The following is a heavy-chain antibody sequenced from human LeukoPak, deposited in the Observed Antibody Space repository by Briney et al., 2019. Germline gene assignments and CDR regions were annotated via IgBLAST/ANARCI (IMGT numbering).Heavy chain of an antibody. J-gene: IGHJ5*02. D-gene: IGHD2-2*02. CDR1: GGTFSSHA. CDR2: IIPIFGTA. CDR3: ARDRGQPRYCSSTSCYNPQWFDP. V-gene: IGHV1-69*13. Sequence: SVKVSCKASGGTFSSHAISWVRPAPGQGLEWMGGIIPIFGTANYAQKFQGRVTITADESTSTAYMELSSLRSEDTAVYYCARDRGQPRYCSSTSCYNPQWFDPWGQGTLVTVSS.